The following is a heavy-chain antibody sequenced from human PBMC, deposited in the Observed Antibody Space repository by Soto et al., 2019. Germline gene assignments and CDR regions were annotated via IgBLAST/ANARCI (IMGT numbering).Heavy chain of an antibody. Sequence: EVQLVESGGGLVQPGGSLRLSCAASGFTFSGYWMHWVRQAPGKGLVWVSRIDNDGSSTTYADSVKGRFTISRDNAKNTLYLQMNSLTAEATAVYFCARDGSGPIDFDYWGQGTLVTVSS. V-gene: IGHV3-74*01. CDR3: ARDGSGPIDFDY. J-gene: IGHJ4*02. D-gene: IGHD3-10*01. CDR2: IDNDGSST. CDR1: GFTFSGYW.